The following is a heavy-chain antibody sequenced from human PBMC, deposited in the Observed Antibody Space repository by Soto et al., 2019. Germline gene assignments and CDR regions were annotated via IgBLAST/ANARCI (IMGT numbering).Heavy chain of an antibody. CDR1: GGTFNRHA. D-gene: IGHD1-26*01. V-gene: IGHV3-30*04. CDR3: ARDRWEQAPPRYYYGMDV. CDR2: ISFDGKNK. Sequence: LRLSCAVSGGTFNRHAINWVRQAPGKGLEWVAVISFDGKNKYYGDSVEGRFTVSRENFNNTVYLQMNSLRGEDTAVYFCARDRWEQAPPRYYYGMDVWGQGTTVTVSS. J-gene: IGHJ6*02.